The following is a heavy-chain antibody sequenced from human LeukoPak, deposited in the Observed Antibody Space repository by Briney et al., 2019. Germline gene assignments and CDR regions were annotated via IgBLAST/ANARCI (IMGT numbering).Heavy chain of an antibody. CDR2: MYYSGGT. V-gene: IGHV4-30-4*01. CDR1: GGSISSGDYY. CDR3: ARPYYYDSRIDP. J-gene: IGHJ5*02. Sequence: SETLSLTCTVSGGSISSGDYYWSWLRQPPGKGLEWIAYMYYSGGTYYNPSLKSRVTMSADTSKNQLSLKLSSVTAADTAVYYCARPYYYDSRIDPWGQGILVTVSS. D-gene: IGHD3-22*01.